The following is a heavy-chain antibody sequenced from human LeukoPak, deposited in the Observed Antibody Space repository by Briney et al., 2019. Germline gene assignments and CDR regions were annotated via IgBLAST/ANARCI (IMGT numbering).Heavy chain of an antibody. CDR2: IYYSGST. J-gene: IGHJ3*02. V-gene: IGHV4-34*01. D-gene: IGHD3-22*01. CDR3: ARHSGYYYARDAFDI. CDR1: GGSFSGYY. Sequence: SETLTLTCAVYGGSFSGYYWSWIRQPPGKGLEWIGSIYYSGSTYYNPPLESRVTISVDTSKNQFSLKLSSVTAADTAVYYCARHSGYYYARDAFDIWGQGTLVTVSS.